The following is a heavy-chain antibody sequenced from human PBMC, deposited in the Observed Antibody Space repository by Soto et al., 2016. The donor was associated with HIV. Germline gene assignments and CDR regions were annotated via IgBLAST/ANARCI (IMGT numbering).Heavy chain of an antibody. CDR2: ISGYKGDT. CDR3: AREISGWYCDY. CDR1: GYTFTNYD. V-gene: IGHV1-18*01. D-gene: IGHD6-19*01. Sequence: QVQLVQSGAEVKKPGASVKVSCKSSGYTFTNYDINWVRQAPGQGLEWMGWISGYKGDTNYAQKLQGRVTMTTDTSTSTVYMELRSLKSDDTAVYYCAREISGWYCDYWGQGTLVTVSS. J-gene: IGHJ4*02.